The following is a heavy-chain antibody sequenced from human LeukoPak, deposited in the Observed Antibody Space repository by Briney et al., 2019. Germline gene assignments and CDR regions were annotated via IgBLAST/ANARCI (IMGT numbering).Heavy chain of an antibody. Sequence: GGSLRLSCAASGFTFSSYTMHWTRQAPGKGLEWVSSISGSNSYIFYADSVKGRFTVSRDNARNSLYLEMNSLRAEDTAVYYCARDYWRSIDHWGQGTLVTVSS. V-gene: IGHV3-21*01. J-gene: IGHJ4*02. CDR2: ISGSNSYI. CDR1: GFTFSSYT. D-gene: IGHD1-1*01. CDR3: ARDYWRSIDH.